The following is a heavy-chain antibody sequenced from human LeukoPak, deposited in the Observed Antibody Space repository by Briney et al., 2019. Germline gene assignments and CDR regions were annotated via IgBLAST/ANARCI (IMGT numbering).Heavy chain of an antibody. V-gene: IGHV1-69*01. J-gene: IGHJ4*02. D-gene: IGHD3-16*01. CDR1: GGTFSSYA. CDR2: IIPIFGTA. Sequence: GSSVKVSCKASGGTFSSYAISWVRQAPGQGLEWMGGIIPIFGTANYAQKFQGRVTITADESTSTAYMELSSLRSEDTAVYYCARDRMGARNSVFDYWAREPWSPTPQ. CDR3: ARDRMGARNSVFDY.